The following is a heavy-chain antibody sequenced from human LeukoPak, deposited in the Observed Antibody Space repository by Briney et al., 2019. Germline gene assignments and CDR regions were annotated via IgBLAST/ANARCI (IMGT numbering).Heavy chain of an antibody. CDR3: ARHHSSYGSGSYYRPYYFDY. Sequence: SETLSLTCTVSGGSISSYYWSWIRQPPGKGLEWIGYIYTSGSTNYNPSLKSRVTISVDTSKNQFSLKLSSVTAADTAVYYCARHHSSYGSGSYYRPYYFDYWGQGTLVTVSS. CDR2: IYTSGST. V-gene: IGHV4-4*09. D-gene: IGHD3-10*01. CDR1: GGSISSYY. J-gene: IGHJ4*02.